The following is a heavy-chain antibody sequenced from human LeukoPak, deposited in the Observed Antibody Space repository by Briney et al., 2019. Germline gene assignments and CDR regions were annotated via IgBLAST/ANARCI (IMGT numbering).Heavy chain of an antibody. D-gene: IGHD3-16*01. CDR3: ATDPNWGSAY. CDR2: IKYDGSEK. J-gene: IGHJ4*02. V-gene: IGHV3-7*03. CDR1: GFTFSSYA. Sequence: GGSLRLSCAASGFTFSSYAMSWVRQAPGKGLEWVASIKYDGSEKYYVDSVKGRFTISRDNSKMTLYLQMNGLRAEDTAFYYCATDPNWGSAYWGQGTLVTVSS.